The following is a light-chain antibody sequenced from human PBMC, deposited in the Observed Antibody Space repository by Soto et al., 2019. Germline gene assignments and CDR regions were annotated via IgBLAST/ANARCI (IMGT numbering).Light chain of an antibody. CDR1: SSNIGAGYD. CDR3: QSYDVSRNAWV. J-gene: IGLJ3*02. CDR2: YNN. Sequence: QSVLTQPPSVSGAPGQRVTISCTGSSSNIGAGYDVHWYQHLPGTAPRLVIYYNNNRPSGVPERFSGSKSGTSASLAITGLQAEDEADYHCQSYDVSRNAWVFGGGTKLTVL. V-gene: IGLV1-40*01.